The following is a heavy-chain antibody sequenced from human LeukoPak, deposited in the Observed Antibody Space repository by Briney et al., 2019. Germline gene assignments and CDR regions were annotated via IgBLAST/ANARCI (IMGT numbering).Heavy chain of an antibody. CDR2: FDPEDGET. J-gene: IGHJ5*02. CDR3: ARTNVLTGYYSEYNWFDP. V-gene: IGHV1-24*01. CDR1: GYTLTELS. Sequence: ASVKVSCKVSGYTLTELSMHWVRQAPGNGLEWMGGFDPEDGETIYAQKFQGRVTMTEDTSTDTAYMELSSLRSEDTAVYYCARTNVLTGYYSEYNWFDPWGQGTLVTVSS. D-gene: IGHD3-9*01.